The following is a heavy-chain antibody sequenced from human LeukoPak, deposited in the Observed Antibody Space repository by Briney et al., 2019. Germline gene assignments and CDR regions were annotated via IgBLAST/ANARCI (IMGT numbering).Heavy chain of an antibody. D-gene: IGHD3-3*01. Sequence: GGSLRLSCAASGFTFSSYAMSWVRQAPGKGLEWVSAIGGSAAYTYSADSVKGRFTISRDNSKNTLYLQMNSLRVEDTAVYYCARGGIYDFRRFDPWGQGTLVTVSS. V-gene: IGHV3-23*01. CDR2: IGGSAAYT. J-gene: IGHJ5*02. CDR1: GFTFSSYA. CDR3: ARGGIYDFRRFDP.